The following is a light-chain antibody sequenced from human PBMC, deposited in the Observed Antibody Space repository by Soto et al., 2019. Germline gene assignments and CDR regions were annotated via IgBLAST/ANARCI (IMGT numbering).Light chain of an antibody. Sequence: QSVLTQPPSVSAAPGQKVTISRSGSSSNIGNNYVSWYQQLPGTAPKLLIYENNKRPSGIPDRFSGSKSGTSATLGITGLQTGDEADYYCGTWDSSLSAFYVFGTGTKLTVL. CDR1: SSNIGNNY. V-gene: IGLV1-51*02. CDR2: ENN. J-gene: IGLJ1*01. CDR3: GTWDSSLSAFYV.